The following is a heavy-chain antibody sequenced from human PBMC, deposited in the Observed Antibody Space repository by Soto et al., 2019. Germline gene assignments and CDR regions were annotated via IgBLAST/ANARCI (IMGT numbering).Heavy chain of an antibody. Sequence: SVKVSCKASGGTFSCYAISWVRQAPGQGLEWMGGIIPIFGTANYAQKFQGRVTITADESTSTAYMELSSLRSEDTAVYYCARVVYGDYVLEYWGQGTLVTVSS. CDR2: IIPIFGTA. D-gene: IGHD4-17*01. V-gene: IGHV1-69*13. J-gene: IGHJ4*02. CDR3: ARVVYGDYVLEY. CDR1: GGTFSCYA.